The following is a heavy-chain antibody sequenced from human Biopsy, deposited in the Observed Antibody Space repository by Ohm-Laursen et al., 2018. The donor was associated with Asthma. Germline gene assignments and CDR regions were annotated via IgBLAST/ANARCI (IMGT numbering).Heavy chain of an antibody. CDR2: IIPISLTP. CDR1: GGMFGNYA. V-gene: IGHV1-69*13. J-gene: IGHJ3*01. Sequence: ASVKVSCKASGGMFGNYAISWVRQAPGQRLEWMGRIIPISLTPSYARRFRGRVTISADEYTRTAYMELSSLRSEDTAVYYCARDPSYFDPSVEGWNLWGQGTMVTVSS. CDR3: ARDPSYFDPSVEGWNL. D-gene: IGHD3-22*01.